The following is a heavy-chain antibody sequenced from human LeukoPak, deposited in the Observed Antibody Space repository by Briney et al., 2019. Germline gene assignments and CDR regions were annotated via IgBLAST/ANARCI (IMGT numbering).Heavy chain of an antibody. CDR1: GFTFSSYN. Sequence: PGGSLRLSCAASGFTFSSYNMNWVRQAPGKGLEWISAITTTGTYIYYTDSVKGRFTISRDNAKNSLYLQMNSLRAEDTAMYYCARGVRGVEFDYWGQGTLVTVSS. D-gene: IGHD3-10*01. CDR2: ITTTGTYI. J-gene: IGHJ4*02. CDR3: ARGVRGVEFDY. V-gene: IGHV3-21*01.